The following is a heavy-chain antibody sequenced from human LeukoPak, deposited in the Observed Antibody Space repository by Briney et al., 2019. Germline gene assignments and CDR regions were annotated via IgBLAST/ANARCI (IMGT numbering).Heavy chain of an antibody. V-gene: IGHV3-21*01. CDR2: IDTSESDT. CDR1: GFSFSNYK. J-gene: IGHJ4*02. D-gene: IGHD5-12*01. CDR3: ARDPDLRGHRGMDY. Sequence: KPGGSLRLSCAASGFSFSNYKMIWVRQAPGKGLEWVSSIDTSESDTYYADSVRGRFTISRDNAENSLFLQMNSLSAEDTAVYFCARDPDLRGHRGMDYWGQGTLVTVSS.